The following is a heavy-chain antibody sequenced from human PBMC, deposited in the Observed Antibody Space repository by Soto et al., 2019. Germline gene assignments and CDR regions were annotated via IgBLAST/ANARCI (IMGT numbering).Heavy chain of an antibody. J-gene: IGHJ4*02. D-gene: IGHD3-22*01. V-gene: IGHV4-34*02. Sequence: QVQLQQWGAGLLKPSETLSLTCVVYGGSFSGYYWSWIRQPPGKGLEWFGEVNHSGGIDYTPSLNSRVTRSVDTSKNQFSLKLSSVTAADTAVYYCAGRNGYYSGIDYWGQGTLVTVSS. CDR3: AGRNGYYSGIDY. CDR2: VNHSGGI. CDR1: GGSFSGYY.